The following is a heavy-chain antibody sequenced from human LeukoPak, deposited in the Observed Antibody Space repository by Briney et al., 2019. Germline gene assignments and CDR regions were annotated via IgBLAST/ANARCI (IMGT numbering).Heavy chain of an antibody. CDR3: AGDSGYSAFYY. D-gene: IGHD5-12*01. Sequence: GGSLRLSCAASGFAFSSSWMAWVRQAPGKGLEWVANMNPDGSTKYYVDSVRGRFTISRDNAKNSLYLQRNSLRVDETAVYCCAGDSGYSAFYYWGQGNLVTVSS. V-gene: IGHV3-7*03. CDR1: GFAFSSSW. CDR2: MNPDGSTK. J-gene: IGHJ4*02.